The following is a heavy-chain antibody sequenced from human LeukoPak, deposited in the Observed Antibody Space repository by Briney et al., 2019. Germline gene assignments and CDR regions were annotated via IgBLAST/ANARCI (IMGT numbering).Heavy chain of an antibody. Sequence: GASVKVSCKASGYTFNSYYMHWVRQAPGQGLEWMGIINPSGGSTSYAQKFQGRVTMTRDTSTSTVYMGLSSLRSEDTAVYYCARGGRSSGYYWRFDYWGQGTLVTVSS. CDR2: INPSGGST. CDR1: GYTFNSYY. CDR3: ARGGRSSGYYWRFDY. V-gene: IGHV1-46*02. J-gene: IGHJ4*02. D-gene: IGHD3-22*01.